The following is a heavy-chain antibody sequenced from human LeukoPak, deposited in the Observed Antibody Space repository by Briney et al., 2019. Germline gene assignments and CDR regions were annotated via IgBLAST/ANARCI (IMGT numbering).Heavy chain of an antibody. D-gene: IGHD4-17*01. CDR2: IYYSGST. CDR1: GGSISSSSYY. V-gene: IGHV4-39*01. J-gene: IGHJ5*02. Sequence: PSETLSLTCTVSGGSISSSSYYWGWIRQPPGKGLEWIGSIYYSGSTYYNPSLKSRVTISVDTSKNQFSLKLSSVTAADTAVYYCARHFPDYGDPARWFDPWGQGTLVTVSS. CDR3: ARHFPDYGDPARWFDP.